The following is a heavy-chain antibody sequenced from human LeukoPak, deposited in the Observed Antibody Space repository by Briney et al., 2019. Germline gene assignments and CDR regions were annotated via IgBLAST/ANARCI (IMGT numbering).Heavy chain of an antibody. CDR3: ATIHDSSGYYYEGAFDY. Sequence: GGSLRLSCAASGFTFSSYAMHWVRQAPGKGLEWVAVISYDGSNKYYADSVKGRFTISRDNSKNTLYLQMNSLRAEDTAVYYCATIHDSSGYYYEGAFDYWGQGTLVTVSS. J-gene: IGHJ4*02. D-gene: IGHD3-22*01. CDR2: ISYDGSNK. CDR1: GFTFSSYA. V-gene: IGHV3-30*01.